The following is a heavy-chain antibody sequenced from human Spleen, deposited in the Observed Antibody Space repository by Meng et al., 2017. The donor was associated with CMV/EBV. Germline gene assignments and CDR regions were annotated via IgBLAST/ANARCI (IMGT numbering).Heavy chain of an antibody. J-gene: IGHJ4*02. CDR1: GFTFRSYW. CDR3: AREEWLHPILDY. Sequence: GGSLRLSCVASGFTFRSYWMYWVRQVPGGGLTWVTRMNSDGTSTYYADSVKGRFTVSRDNAMNTLYLQMNSLRAEDTAVYYCAREEWLHPILDYWGQGTLVTVSS. CDR2: MNSDGTST. V-gene: IGHV3-74*01. D-gene: IGHD3-3*01.